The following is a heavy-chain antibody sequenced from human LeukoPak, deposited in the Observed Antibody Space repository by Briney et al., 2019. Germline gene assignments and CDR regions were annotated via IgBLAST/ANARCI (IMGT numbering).Heavy chain of an antibody. D-gene: IGHD6-13*01. CDR2: INHSGST. J-gene: IGHJ4*02. V-gene: IGHV4-34*01. CDR3: ARRYSSSWYSNAYNYFDY. Sequence: SETLSLTCAVYGGSFSGYYWSWIRQPPRKGLEWIGEINHSGSTNYNPSLKSRVTISVDTSKNQFSLKLSSVTAADTAVYYCARRYSSSWYSNAYNYFDYWGQGTLVTVSS. CDR1: GGSFSGYY.